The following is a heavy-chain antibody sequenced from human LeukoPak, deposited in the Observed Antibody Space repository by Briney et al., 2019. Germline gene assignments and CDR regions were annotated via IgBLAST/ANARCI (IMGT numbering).Heavy chain of an antibody. CDR2: IYPGDSDT. V-gene: IGHV5-51*01. CDR3: ARQIDSSGYYDDAFDI. Sequence: GESLKISCKGSGYSFTSYWIGWVRQMPGKGLGWMGIIYPGDSDTRYSPSFQGQVTISADKSISTAYLQWSSLKASDTAMYYCARQIDSSGYYDDAFDIWGQGTMVTVSS. D-gene: IGHD3-22*01. CDR1: GYSFTSYW. J-gene: IGHJ3*02.